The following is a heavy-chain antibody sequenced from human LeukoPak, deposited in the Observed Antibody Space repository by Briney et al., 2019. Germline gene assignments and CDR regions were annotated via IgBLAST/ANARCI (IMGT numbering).Heavy chain of an antibody. CDR2: ISSSSSYI. Sequence: PGGSLRLSCAASGFTFSSYSMNWVRQAPGKGLEWVSSISSSSSYIYYADSVKGRFTISRDNAKNSLYLQMNSLSAEDTAVYYCARDRGSSSWDYYYYMDVWGKGTTVTVSS. J-gene: IGHJ6*03. D-gene: IGHD6-6*01. V-gene: IGHV3-21*01. CDR3: ARDRGSSSWDYYYYMDV. CDR1: GFTFSSYS.